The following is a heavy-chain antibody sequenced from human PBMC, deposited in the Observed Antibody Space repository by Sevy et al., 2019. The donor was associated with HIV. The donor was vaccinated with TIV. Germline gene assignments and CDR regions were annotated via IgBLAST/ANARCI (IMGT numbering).Heavy chain of an antibody. V-gene: IGHV1-24*01. CDR1: GYTLPKFS. J-gene: IGHJ4*02. CDR3: ATDIVVGRDY. Sequence: ASVKVSCKVSGYTLPKFSVHWVRQAPGKGLGWMGGFHEGGEKMYAKKYQGRVTMTEDTSTDTAYMERSSLRSEDTAVYYCATDIVVGRDYWGQGSLVTVSS. D-gene: IGHD2-2*01. CDR2: FHEGGEK.